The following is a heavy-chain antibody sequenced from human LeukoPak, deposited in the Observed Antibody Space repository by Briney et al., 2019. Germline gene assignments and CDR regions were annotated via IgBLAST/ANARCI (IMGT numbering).Heavy chain of an antibody. CDR2: INPNSGGT. V-gene: IGHV1-2*02. D-gene: IGHD3-22*01. CDR3: ARDRVFYYDSRAGLGY. J-gene: IGHJ4*02. CDR1: GYTFTGYY. Sequence: GASVKLSCTASGYTFTGYYMHWVRQAPGQGLEWMGWINPNSGGTNYAQKFQGRVTMTRATSISTAYMELSRLRSDGTAVYYWARDRVFYYDSRAGLGYWGQGTLVTVSS.